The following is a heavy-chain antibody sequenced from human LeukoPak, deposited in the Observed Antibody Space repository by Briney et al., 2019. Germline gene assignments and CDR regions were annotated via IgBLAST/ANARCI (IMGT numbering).Heavy chain of an antibody. CDR2: ISYDGSNK. CDR3: AAYSSSSRFDY. D-gene: IGHD6-6*01. CDR1: GFTFSSYA. Sequence: GGSLRLSCAASGFTFSSYAMHWVRQAPGKGLEWVAVISYDGSNKYYADSVKGRFTISRDNSKNTLYLQMNSLRAEDTAVYYCAAYSSSSRFDYWGQGTLVTVSS. J-gene: IGHJ4*02. V-gene: IGHV3-30*04.